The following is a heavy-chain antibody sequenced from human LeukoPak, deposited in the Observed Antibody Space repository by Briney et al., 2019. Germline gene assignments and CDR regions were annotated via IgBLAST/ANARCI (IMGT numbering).Heavy chain of an antibody. CDR2: IYYSGST. D-gene: IGHD3-10*01. CDR1: GDSISSGGYY. CDR3: ARVPLLWFGEFPSAFDI. J-gene: IGHJ3*02. V-gene: IGHV4-61*08. Sequence: SQTLSLTCTVSGDSISSGGYYWSWIRQPPGKGLEWLGYIYYSGSTNYNPSLKSRVTISVDTSKNQFSLKLSSVTAADTAVYYCARVPLLWFGEFPSAFDIWGQGTMVTVSS.